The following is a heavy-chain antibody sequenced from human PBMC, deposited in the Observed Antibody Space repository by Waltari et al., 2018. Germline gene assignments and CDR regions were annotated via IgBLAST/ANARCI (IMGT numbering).Heavy chain of an antibody. CDR3: ARGLTTLIDY. J-gene: IGHJ4*02. Sequence: QVQLQQWGAGLLKPSETLSLTCAFYGGSFSGYYWSWIRQPPGKGLEWIGEINHSGSTNYNPPLKSRVTISVDTSKNQFSLKLSSVTAADTAVYYCARGLTTLIDYWGQGTLVTVSS. CDR1: GGSFSGYY. V-gene: IGHV4-34*01. D-gene: IGHD1-1*01. CDR2: INHSGST.